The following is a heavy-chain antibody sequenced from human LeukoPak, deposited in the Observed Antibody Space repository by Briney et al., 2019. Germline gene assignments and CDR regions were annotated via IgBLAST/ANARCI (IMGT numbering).Heavy chain of an antibody. CDR2: IWYDGSNK. CDR3: AREAAYYDFWSGYYGGTYYFDY. D-gene: IGHD3-3*01. Sequence: GGSLRLSCAASGFTFSSYGMHWVRQAPGKGLEWVAVIWYDGSNKYYADSVKGRFTISRDNSKNTLYLQMNSLRAEDTAVYYCAREAAYYDFWSGYYGGTYYFDYWGQGTLVTVSS. J-gene: IGHJ4*02. CDR1: GFTFSSYG. V-gene: IGHV3-33*01.